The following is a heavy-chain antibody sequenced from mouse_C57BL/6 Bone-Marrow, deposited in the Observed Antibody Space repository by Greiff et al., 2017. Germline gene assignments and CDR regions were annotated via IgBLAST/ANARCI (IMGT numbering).Heavy chain of an antibody. Sequence: VQLQQSGPELVKPGASVKISCKASGYSFTGYYMNWVKQSPEKSLEWIGEINPSTGGTTYNQKFKAKATLTVDKSSSTAYMQLKSLTSEDSAVYYCARRLGDWGQGTLVTVSA. V-gene: IGHV1-42*01. CDR2: INPSTGGT. CDR3: ARRLGD. J-gene: IGHJ3*01. CDR1: GYSFTGYY. D-gene: IGHD3-2*02.